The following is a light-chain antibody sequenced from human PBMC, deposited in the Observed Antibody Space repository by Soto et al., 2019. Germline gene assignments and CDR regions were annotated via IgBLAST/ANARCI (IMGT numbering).Light chain of an antibody. CDR3: QQFIDGWT. Sequence: DIQMTQSPSTLSAFVGDRVNITCRASQAISSLLAWYQQKPGKAPNLLIYGASTLQRGVPSRLSGSGSGTELTLTISGLQPDDFATYYCQQFIDGWTFGQGTKVDIK. J-gene: IGKJ1*01. CDR2: GAS. V-gene: IGKV1-5*03. CDR1: QAISSL.